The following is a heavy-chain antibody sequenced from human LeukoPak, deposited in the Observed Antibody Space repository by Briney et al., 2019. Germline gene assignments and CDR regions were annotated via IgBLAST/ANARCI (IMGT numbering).Heavy chain of an antibody. CDR3: AREDMDV. CDR1: GGSISSHY. Sequence: PSETLSLTCTVSGGSISSHYWSWIRQPPGKGLEWIGYIYYSGSTNYNPSLKSRVAISVDTSKNQSSLKLSSVTAADTAVYYCAREDMDVWGKGTTVTVSS. CDR2: IYYSGST. J-gene: IGHJ6*03. V-gene: IGHV4-59*11.